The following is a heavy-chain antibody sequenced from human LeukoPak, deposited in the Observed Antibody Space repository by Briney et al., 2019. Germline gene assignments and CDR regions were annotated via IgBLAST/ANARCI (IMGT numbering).Heavy chain of an antibody. Sequence: GGSLRLSCAASGFSVRVYYTSWVRQAPGKGLEWVVIIHSDGTTYYADSVKGRFTFSRDSSKNTLYLQMNSLRAEDTAVYYCARVASPDYYYYGMDVWGQGTTVTVSS. CDR1: GFSVRVYY. V-gene: IGHV3-53*05. CDR3: ARVASPDYYYYGMDV. J-gene: IGHJ6*02. D-gene: IGHD5-12*01. CDR2: IHSDGTT.